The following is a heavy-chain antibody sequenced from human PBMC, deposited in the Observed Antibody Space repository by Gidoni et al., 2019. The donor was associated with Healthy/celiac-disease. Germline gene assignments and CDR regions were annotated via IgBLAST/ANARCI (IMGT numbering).Heavy chain of an antibody. Sequence: QLQLQESGPGLVKPSETLSLTCTVSGGSISSSSYYLGWIRQPPGKGLEWIGSIYYSGSTYYKPSLKSRVTISVDTAKNQFSLKLSSVTDADTAVYYCARHAAKSPHFDIWGQGTMVTVSS. V-gene: IGHV4-39*01. CDR2: IYYSGST. J-gene: IGHJ3*02. CDR1: GGSISSSSYY. CDR3: ARHAAKSPHFDI. D-gene: IGHD6-25*01.